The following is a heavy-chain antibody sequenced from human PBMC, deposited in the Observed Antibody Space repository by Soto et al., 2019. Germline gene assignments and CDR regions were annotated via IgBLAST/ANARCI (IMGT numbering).Heavy chain of an antibody. D-gene: IGHD3-10*01. CDR1: GYSFTSYW. CDR2: IYPGDSDT. CDR3: AGLITMVRGVPYGMDV. V-gene: IGHV5-51*01. J-gene: IGHJ6*02. Sequence: PGESLKISCKGSGYSFTSYWIGWVRQMPGKGLEWMGIIYPGDSDTRYSPSFQGQVTISADKSISTAYLQWSSLKASDTAMYYCAGLITMVRGVPYGMDVWGQGTTVTVSS.